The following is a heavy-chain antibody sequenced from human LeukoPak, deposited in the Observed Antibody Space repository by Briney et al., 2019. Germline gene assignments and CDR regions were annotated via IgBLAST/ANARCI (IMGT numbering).Heavy chain of an antibody. CDR1: GFTFSSYA. J-gene: IGHJ4*02. Sequence: GGSLRLSCAASGFTFSSYAMSWVRQAPGKGLEWVSAISGSGGSTYYADSVKGRFTISRDISKSSLYLEMNSLRTEDTAVYYCAKQREGISWSPDYWGQGTLVTVSS. CDR3: AKQREGISWSPDY. D-gene: IGHD6-13*01. V-gene: IGHV3-23*01. CDR2: ISGSGGST.